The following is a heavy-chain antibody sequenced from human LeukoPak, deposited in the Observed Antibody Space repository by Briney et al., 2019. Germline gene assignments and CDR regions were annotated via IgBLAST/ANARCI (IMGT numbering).Heavy chain of an antibody. Sequence: GGSLRLSCAASGFTVSSNYMSWVRQAPGKGLEWVSVIYSGGGTYYADSVKGRFTISRDNSKNTLYLQMNSLRAEDTAVYYCARDGFPYDSSGYGTFDIWGQGTMVTVSS. V-gene: IGHV3-53*01. CDR2: IYSGGGT. CDR1: GFTVSSNY. D-gene: IGHD3-22*01. CDR3: ARDGFPYDSSGYGTFDI. J-gene: IGHJ3*02.